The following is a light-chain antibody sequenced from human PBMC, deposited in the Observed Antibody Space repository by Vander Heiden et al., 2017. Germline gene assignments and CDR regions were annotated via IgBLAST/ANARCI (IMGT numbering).Light chain of an antibody. J-gene: IGKJ4*01. Sequence: EIVLTQSPATLSLSPGERATLSCRASQSVDSSLAWYQQKPGQAPRLLIYDASNRATGIPARFSGSGSGTDFTLTISSREPEDFAVYYCQQRSNRPPITFGGGTKVEIK. CDR1: QSVDSS. V-gene: IGKV3-11*01. CDR2: DAS. CDR3: QQRSNRPPIT.